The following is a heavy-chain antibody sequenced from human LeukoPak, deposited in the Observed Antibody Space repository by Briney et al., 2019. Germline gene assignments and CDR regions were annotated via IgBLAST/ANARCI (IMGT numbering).Heavy chain of an antibody. Sequence: GGSLRLSCEASGFTFSAYAMTWVRQAPGKRLEWVSSIGSDNKPHYSESVKGRFAISRDNSKNILFLHLNSLRAEDTAVYYCARGVGDSSGYYYYFDYWGQGTLVTVSS. CDR1: GFTFSAYA. J-gene: IGHJ4*02. CDR2: IGSDNKP. V-gene: IGHV3-23*05. D-gene: IGHD3-22*01. CDR3: ARGVGDSSGYYYYFDY.